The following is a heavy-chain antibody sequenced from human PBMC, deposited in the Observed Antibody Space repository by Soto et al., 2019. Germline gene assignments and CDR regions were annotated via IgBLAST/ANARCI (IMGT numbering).Heavy chain of an antibody. J-gene: IGHJ6*02. Sequence: PGGSLRLSCAASGFTFSSYAMSWVRQAPGKGLEWVSAISGSGGSTYYADSVKGRFTISRDNSKNTLYLQMNSLRAEDTAAYYCAKDGPGPPITIFGVVTSSTNFPYGMDVWGQGTTVTVSS. CDR1: GFTFSSYA. V-gene: IGHV3-23*01. CDR3: AKDGPGPPITIFGVVTSSTNFPYGMDV. D-gene: IGHD3-3*01. CDR2: ISGSGGST.